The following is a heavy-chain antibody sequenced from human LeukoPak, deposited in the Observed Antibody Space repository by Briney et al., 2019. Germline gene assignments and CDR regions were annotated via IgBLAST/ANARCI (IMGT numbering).Heavy chain of an antibody. Sequence: ASVKVSCKASGYPFTTYGISWLRQAPGQGLEWVGWISPYNGNTDYAQKVQGRVTMTTDTSTSTAHMQQRRLRSDDTAVYYCATLAQDYYDSSGYFWGQGTPLTVSS. CDR1: GYPFTTYG. J-gene: IGHJ4*02. V-gene: IGHV1-18*01. CDR2: ISPYNGNT. CDR3: ATLAQDYYDSSGYF. D-gene: IGHD3-22*01.